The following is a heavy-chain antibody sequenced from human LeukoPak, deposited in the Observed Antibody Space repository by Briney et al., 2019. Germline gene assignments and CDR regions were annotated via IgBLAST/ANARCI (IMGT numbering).Heavy chain of an antibody. CDR3: AKDESWWVQNNPFDY. CDR2: ISYDGSNK. CDR1: GFTFSSYG. Sequence: GGSLRLSCAASGFTFSSYGMHWVRQAPGKGLEWVAVISYDGSNKYYADSVKGRFTISRDNSKNTLYLQMNSLRAEDTAVYYCAKDESWWVQNNPFDYWGQGTLVTVSS. D-gene: IGHD5-18*01. J-gene: IGHJ4*02. V-gene: IGHV3-30*18.